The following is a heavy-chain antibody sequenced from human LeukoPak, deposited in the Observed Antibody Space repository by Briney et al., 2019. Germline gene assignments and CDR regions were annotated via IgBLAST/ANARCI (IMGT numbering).Heavy chain of an antibody. CDR2: INPNINGT. CDR3: ARGYYDSSAYYSADY. J-gene: IGHJ4*02. V-gene: IGHV1-2*02. CDR1: GYTFTIYY. D-gene: IGHD3-22*01. Sequence: ASVKVSCKASGYTFTIYYIHWVRQAPGQGLEWMGWINPNINGTNYAQKFQGRVTMTRDTSISTAYMELTRLRSDDTAVYYCARGYYDSSAYYSADYWGQGTLVTVSS.